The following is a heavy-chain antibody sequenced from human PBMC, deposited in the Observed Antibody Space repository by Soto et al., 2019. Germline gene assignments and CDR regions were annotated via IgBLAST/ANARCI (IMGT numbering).Heavy chain of an antibody. D-gene: IGHD3-22*01. J-gene: IGHJ4*02. Sequence: XGSLRLSCAASGVTFSSYWMHWVRQAPGKGLVWVSRINSDGSSTSYADSVKGRFTISRDNAKNTLYLQMNSLRAEDTAVYYCARLGYYDSSGYYYPRGFDYWGQGTLVTVSS. V-gene: IGHV3-74*01. CDR2: INSDGSST. CDR3: ARLGYYDSSGYYYPRGFDY. CDR1: GVTFSSYW.